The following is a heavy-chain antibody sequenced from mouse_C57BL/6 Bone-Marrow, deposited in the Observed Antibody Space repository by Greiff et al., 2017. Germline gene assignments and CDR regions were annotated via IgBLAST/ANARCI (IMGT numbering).Heavy chain of an antibody. V-gene: IGHV1-64*01. D-gene: IGHD4-1*01. CDR3: ASWVWYFDV. CDR1: GYTFTSYW. Sequence: QVQLQQPGAELVKPGASVKLSCKASGYTFTSYWMHWVKQRPGQGLEWIGMIHPNSGSTNYNEKFKSKATLTVDKASSTAYMQLSSLTSEDSAVYYCASWVWYFDVWDTGTTITVTA. CDR2: IHPNSGST. J-gene: IGHJ1*03.